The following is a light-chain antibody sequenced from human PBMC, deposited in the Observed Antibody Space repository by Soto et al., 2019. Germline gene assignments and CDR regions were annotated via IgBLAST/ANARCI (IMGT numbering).Light chain of an antibody. CDR1: RGHSSYA. CDR3: QTWGTGPWV. CDR2: INSDGSH. Sequence: QSVLTQSPSASASLGASVRLTCTLSRGHSSYAIAWHQQQPEKGPRYLMKINSDGSHRKGDGIPDRFSGSSSGAERYLTISSLQSEDEADYYCQTWGTGPWVFGGGTKLTVL. V-gene: IGLV4-69*01. J-gene: IGLJ3*02.